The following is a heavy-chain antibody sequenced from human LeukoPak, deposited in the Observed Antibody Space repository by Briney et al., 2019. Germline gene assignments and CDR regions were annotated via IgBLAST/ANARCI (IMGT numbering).Heavy chain of an antibody. CDR3: AGRVDSYGMDV. V-gene: IGHV3-43*01. Sequence: PGGSLRLSCAASGFTFDDYTMHWVRQAPGKGLEWVPLISWDGGSTYYADSVKGRFTISRDNSKNSLYLQMNSLRTEDTALYYCAGRVDSYGMDVWGQGTTVTVSS. CDR1: GFTFDDYT. CDR2: ISWDGGST. J-gene: IGHJ6*02. D-gene: IGHD5-12*01.